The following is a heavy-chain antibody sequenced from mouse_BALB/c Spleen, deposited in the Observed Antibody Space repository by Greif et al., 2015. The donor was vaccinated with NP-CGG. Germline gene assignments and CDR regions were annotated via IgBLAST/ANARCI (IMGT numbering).Heavy chain of an antibody. CDR1: GFTFSSFG. J-gene: IGHJ4*01. D-gene: IGHD1-1*02. CDR3: ARGSYDYATDY. V-gene: IGHV5-17*02. Sequence: EVQLVESGGGLVQPGGSRKLSCAASGFTFSSFGMHWVRQAPEKGLEWVAYISSGSSTIYYADTVKGRFTISRDNPKNTLFLQMTSLRSEDTAMYYCARGSYDYATDYWGQGTSVTVSS. CDR2: ISSGSSTI.